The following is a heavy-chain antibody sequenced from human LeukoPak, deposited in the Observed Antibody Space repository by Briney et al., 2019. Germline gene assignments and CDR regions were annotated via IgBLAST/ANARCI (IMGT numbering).Heavy chain of an antibody. Sequence: GASVKVSCKASGYTFTGYYMHWVRQAPGQGLEWMGWINPDSGGTNNAQKFQGRVTMTRDTSISTAYMELSRLRSDDTAVYYCARVRRGVAGTGGRFDPWGQGTLVTVSS. CDR2: INPDSGGT. D-gene: IGHD6-19*01. J-gene: IGHJ5*02. V-gene: IGHV1-2*02. CDR3: ARVRRGVAGTGGRFDP. CDR1: GYTFTGYY.